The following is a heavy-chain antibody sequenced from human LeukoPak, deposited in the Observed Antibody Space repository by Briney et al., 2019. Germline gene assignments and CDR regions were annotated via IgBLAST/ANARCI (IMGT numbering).Heavy chain of an antibody. J-gene: IGHJ4*02. CDR3: ARSRGWLQSHPLGY. V-gene: IGHV4-34*01. CDR1: GGSLSGYY. D-gene: IGHD5-24*01. Sequence: SETLSLTCAVYGGSLSGYYWSWIRQPPGKGLEWIGEIHHSGNTNYNPSLKSRVTISVGTSKIQFSLKLSSVTAADTAVYYCARSRGWLQSHPLGYWGQGTLVTVSS. CDR2: IHHSGNT.